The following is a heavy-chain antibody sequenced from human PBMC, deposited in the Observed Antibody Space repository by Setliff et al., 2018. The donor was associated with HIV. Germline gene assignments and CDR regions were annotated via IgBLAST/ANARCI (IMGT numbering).Heavy chain of an antibody. CDR1: GSSISSNSY. D-gene: IGHD2-8*02. CDR2: IYHRGGT. J-gene: IGHJ3*01. Sequence: SETLSLTCSVSGSSISSNSYWWAWIRQPPGKGLEYIGTIYHRGGTFNNPSLKSRVVMSVDTSKNQFSLKLTSVTAAATATYYCARDTGVNVAPDGRGYHTFDFWGRGTMVTVSS. CDR3: ARDTGVNVAPDGRGYHTFDF. V-gene: IGHV4-38-2*02.